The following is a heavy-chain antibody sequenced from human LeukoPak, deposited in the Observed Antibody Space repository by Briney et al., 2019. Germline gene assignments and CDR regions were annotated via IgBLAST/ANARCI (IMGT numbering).Heavy chain of an antibody. CDR1: GYTFTSYS. CDR3: ARGGYGDYVAEGDY. V-gene: IGHV1-46*01. CDR2: INPGGSST. J-gene: IGHJ4*02. D-gene: IGHD4-17*01. Sequence: GASVKVSCKASGYTFTSYSIHWVRQAPGQGLEWMGMINPGGSSTTYAQKFQDRVTMTRDTSTSTVYMELSSLRSEDTAVYYCARGGYGDYVAEGDYWGQGTLVTVSS.